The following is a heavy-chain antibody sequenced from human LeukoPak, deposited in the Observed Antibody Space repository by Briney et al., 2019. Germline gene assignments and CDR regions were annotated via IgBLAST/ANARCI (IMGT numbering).Heavy chain of an antibody. CDR2: IYTSGST. CDR3: ARVGGLRDDFWSGYYWYFDL. D-gene: IGHD3-3*01. V-gene: IGHV4-61*02. J-gene: IGHJ2*01. CDR1: GGSISSGSYY. Sequence: SQTLSLTCTVSGGSISSGSYYWSWIRQPAGKGLEWIGPIYTSGSTNYNPSLKSRVTISVDTSKNQFSLKLSSVTAADTAVYYCARVGGLRDDFWSGYYWYFDLWGRGTLVTVSS.